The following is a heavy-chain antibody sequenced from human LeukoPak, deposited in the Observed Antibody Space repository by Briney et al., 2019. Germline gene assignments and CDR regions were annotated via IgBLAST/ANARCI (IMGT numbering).Heavy chain of an antibody. J-gene: IGHJ4*02. V-gene: IGHV3-30*18. CDR2: ISYDGSNK. CDR3: AKAGLRYFDWLSSRNYYFDY. Sequence: PGGSLRLSCAASGFTFSSYGMHWVRQAPGKGLEWVAVISYDGSNKYYADSVKGRFTISRDNSKNTLYLQMNSLRAEDTAVYYCAKAGLRYFDWLSSRNYYFDYWGQGTLVTVSS. D-gene: IGHD3-9*01. CDR1: GFTFSSYG.